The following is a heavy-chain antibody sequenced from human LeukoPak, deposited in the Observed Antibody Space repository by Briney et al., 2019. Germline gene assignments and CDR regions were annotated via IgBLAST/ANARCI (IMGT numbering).Heavy chain of an antibody. Sequence: GGSLRLSCAASGFTFDDYAMHWVRQAPGKGLEWVSGISWNSGPIGYADSVKGRFTISRDNAKNSLYLQMNSLRAEGTALYYCAKDGDSSGYDAFDIWGQGTVVTVSS. CDR1: GFTFDDYA. CDR2: ISWNSGPI. J-gene: IGHJ3*02. CDR3: AKDGDSSGYDAFDI. D-gene: IGHD3-22*01. V-gene: IGHV3-9*01.